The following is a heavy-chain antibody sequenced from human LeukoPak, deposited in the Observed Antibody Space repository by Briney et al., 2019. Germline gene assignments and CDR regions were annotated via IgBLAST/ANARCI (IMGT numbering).Heavy chain of an antibody. J-gene: IGHJ5*02. D-gene: IGHD3-3*01. CDR2: INPNSGGT. V-gene: IGHV1-2*02. CDR3: ARNIRSYDFWSGPINWFDP. Sequence: ASVKVSCKASGYTFTGYYIHWVRQAPGQGPEWMGWINPNSGGTTYAQKFQGRVTMTRDTSISTAYMDLSRLTSDDTAVYYCARNIRSYDFWSGPINWFDPWGQGTLVTVSS. CDR1: GYTFTGYY.